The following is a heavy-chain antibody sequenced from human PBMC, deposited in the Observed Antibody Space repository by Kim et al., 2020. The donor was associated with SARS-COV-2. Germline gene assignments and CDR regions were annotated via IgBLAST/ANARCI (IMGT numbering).Heavy chain of an antibody. CDR1: GFTFSSYA. J-gene: IGHJ4*02. Sequence: GGSLRLSCAASGFTFSSYAMHWVRQAPGKGLEWVAVISYDGSNKYYADSVKGRFTISRDNSKNTLYLQMNSLRAEDTAVYYCARLAVAGTSYFDYWGQGTLVTVSS. CDR2: ISYDGSNK. D-gene: IGHD6-19*01. V-gene: IGHV3-30-3*01. CDR3: ARLAVAGTSYFDY.